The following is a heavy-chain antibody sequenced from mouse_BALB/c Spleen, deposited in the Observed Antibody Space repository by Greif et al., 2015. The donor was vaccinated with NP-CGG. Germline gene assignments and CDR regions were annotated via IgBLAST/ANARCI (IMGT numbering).Heavy chain of an antibody. CDR2: IYPGDGDT. J-gene: IGHJ1*01. CDR3: ARDGSSRYFDV. V-gene: IGHV1-80*01. Sequence: VQLQESGAELVRPGSSVKISCKASGYAFSSYWMNWVKQRPGQGLEWIGQIYPGDGDTNYNGKFKGKATLTADISSSTAYMQLSSLTSEDSAVYFCARDGSSRYFDVWGAGTTVTVSS. D-gene: IGHD1-1*01. CDR1: GYAFSSYW.